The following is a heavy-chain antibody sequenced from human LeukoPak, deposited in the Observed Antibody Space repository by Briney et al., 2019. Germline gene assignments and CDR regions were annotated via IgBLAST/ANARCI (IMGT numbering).Heavy chain of an antibody. CDR2: INPNSGGT. Sequence: ASVKVSCKASGYTFTVYYIHWVRQAPGQGLEYMGWINPNSGGTNYAQKFQGRVTMTRDTSINTAYMEVSRLRSDDTAVYYCALYSSGLFDPWGQGTLVTVSS. D-gene: IGHD6-19*01. J-gene: IGHJ5*02. CDR3: ALYSSGLFDP. V-gene: IGHV1-2*02. CDR1: GYTFTVYY.